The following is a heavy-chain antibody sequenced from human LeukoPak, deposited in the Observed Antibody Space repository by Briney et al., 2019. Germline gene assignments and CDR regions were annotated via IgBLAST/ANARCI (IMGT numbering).Heavy chain of an antibody. CDR1: GFTFSSYS. CDR3: ARDLTNYYDTSGYYEAGH. Sequence: GGSLRLSCAASGFTFSSYSMNWVRQAPGKGLVWVSRINSDGSSTSYADSVKGRFTISRDNAKNTLYLQMNSLRAEDTAVYYCARDLTNYYDTSGYYEAGHWGQGTLVTVSS. CDR2: INSDGSST. J-gene: IGHJ4*02. V-gene: IGHV3-74*01. D-gene: IGHD3-22*01.